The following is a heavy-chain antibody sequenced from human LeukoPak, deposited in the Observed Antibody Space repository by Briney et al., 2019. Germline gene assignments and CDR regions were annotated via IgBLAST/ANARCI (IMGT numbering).Heavy chain of an antibody. CDR2: INPNSGGT. D-gene: IGHD3-22*01. CDR1: GYTFTGYY. CDR3: ATTYYYDSSGPN. Sequence: VASVKVSCKASGYTFTGYYMHWVRQAPGQGLEWMGWINPNSGGTNYAQKFQGRVTMTRDTSISTAYMELSRLRSDDTAVYYRATTYYYDSSGPNWGQGTLVTVSS. V-gene: IGHV1-2*02. J-gene: IGHJ4*02.